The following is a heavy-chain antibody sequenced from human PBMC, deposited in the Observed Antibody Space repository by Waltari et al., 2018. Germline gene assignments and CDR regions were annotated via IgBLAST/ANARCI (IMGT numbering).Heavy chain of an antibody. Sequence: QVQLQESGPGLVKPSQTLSLTCTVSGGSIGRGGYYWSWIRQHPGKGLEWIGYIYHSGSTYYNPSLKSRVTISVDRSKNQFSLKLSSVTAADTAVYYCARAGGMAPFDYWGQGTLVTVSS. CDR2: IYHSGST. V-gene: IGHV4-31*03. CDR3: ARAGGMAPFDY. D-gene: IGHD6-13*01. CDR1: GGSIGRGGYY. J-gene: IGHJ4*02.